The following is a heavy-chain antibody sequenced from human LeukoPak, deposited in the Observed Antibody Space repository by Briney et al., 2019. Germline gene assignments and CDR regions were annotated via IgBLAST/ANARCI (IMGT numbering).Heavy chain of an antibody. Sequence: PSETLSLTCAVNGGSFSGYYWSWIRQPPGKGLEWIGEINHSGSTNYNPSLKSRVTISVDTSKNQFSLKLSSVTAADTAVYYCARGSGYCSSTSCYDYWGQGTLVTVSS. CDR2: INHSGST. CDR3: ARGSGYCSSTSCYDY. V-gene: IGHV4-34*01. CDR1: GGSFSGYY. J-gene: IGHJ4*02. D-gene: IGHD2-2*01.